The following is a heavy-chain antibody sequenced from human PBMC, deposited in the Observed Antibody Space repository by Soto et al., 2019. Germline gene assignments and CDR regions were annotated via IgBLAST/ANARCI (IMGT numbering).Heavy chain of an antibody. CDR3: ASTYSTSWYWFDP. CDR1: GFSLSNAGLG. Sequence: QVTVKESGPVLVKPTETLMLTCTVSGFSLSNAGLGVSWIRQPPGKALEWLAHIFSKDEKSCSTSLKSRHTISKQTSKSQVVLNMTNMDPVDTATYYWASTYSTSWYWFDPWGQGTLVTVSS. V-gene: IGHV2-26*04. D-gene: IGHD6-13*01. CDR2: IFSKDEK. J-gene: IGHJ5*02.